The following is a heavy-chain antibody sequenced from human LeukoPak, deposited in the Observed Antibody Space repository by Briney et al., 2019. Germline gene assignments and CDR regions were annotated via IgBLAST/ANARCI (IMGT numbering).Heavy chain of an antibody. J-gene: IGHJ3*02. Sequence: GASVKVSCKVSGYTLTELSMHWVRQAPGKGLEWMGGFDPEDGETIYAQKFQGRVAMTEDTSTDTAYMELSSLRSEDTAMYYCATDVGDPTAPDAFDIWGQGTMVTVSS. D-gene: IGHD2-21*02. CDR1: GYTLTELS. CDR2: FDPEDGET. CDR3: ATDVGDPTAPDAFDI. V-gene: IGHV1-24*01.